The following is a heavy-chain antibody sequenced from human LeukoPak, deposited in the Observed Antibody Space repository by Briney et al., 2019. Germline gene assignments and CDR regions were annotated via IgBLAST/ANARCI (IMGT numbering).Heavy chain of an antibody. J-gene: IGHJ4*02. V-gene: IGHV3-15*01. Sequence: GGSLRLSCAASGFTFSNAWMSWVRQAPGKGLEWVGRIKSKTDGGTTDYAAPVKGRFTISRDDSENTLYLQMNSLKTEDTAVYYCTTLVVVITGGDYWGQGTLVTVSS. CDR3: TTLVVVITGGDY. CDR1: GFTFSNAW. D-gene: IGHD3-22*01. CDR2: IKSKTDGGTT.